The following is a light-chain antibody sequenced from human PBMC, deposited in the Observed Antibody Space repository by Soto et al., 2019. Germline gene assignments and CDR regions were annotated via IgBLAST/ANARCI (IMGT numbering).Light chain of an antibody. Sequence: EIVLTQSPGTLSSSPGERATLSCRASHSVSSSYLAWYQQKPDQAPRLLIYGASSRATGIPDRFSGSGSGTDFTLTISRLEPEDFAVYYCQQFDTSPPSSFGQGTRLEIK. CDR3: QQFDTSPPSS. CDR2: GAS. V-gene: IGKV3-20*01. CDR1: HSVSSSY. J-gene: IGKJ5*01.